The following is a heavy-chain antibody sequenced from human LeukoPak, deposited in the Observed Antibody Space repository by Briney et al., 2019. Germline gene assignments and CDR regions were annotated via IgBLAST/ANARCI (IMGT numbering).Heavy chain of an antibody. CDR3: ARSGLGTGPDYYYYMDV. Sequence: GGSLRLSCAASGFTFSSYWMSWVRQAPGKGLEWVANIKQDGSEKYYVDSVKGRFTISRDNAKNSLYLQMNILRAEDTAVYYCARSGLGTGPDYYYYMDVWGKGTTVTVSS. CDR1: GFTFSSYW. D-gene: IGHD5-18*01. V-gene: IGHV3-7*01. J-gene: IGHJ6*03. CDR2: IKQDGSEK.